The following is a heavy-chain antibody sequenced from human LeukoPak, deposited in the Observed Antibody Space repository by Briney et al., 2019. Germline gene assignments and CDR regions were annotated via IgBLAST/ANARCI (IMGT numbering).Heavy chain of an antibody. CDR2: INSDGSST. J-gene: IGHJ3*02. V-gene: IGHV3-74*01. CDR3: ARGAALGYCSGGSCYWDAFDI. D-gene: IGHD2-15*01. CDR1: GFTFSSHW. Sequence: GGSLRLSCAASGFTFSSHWMHWVRQAPGKGLVWVSRINSDGSSTSYADSVKGRFTISRDNAKNTLYLQMNSLRAEDTAVYYCARGAALGYCSGGSCYWDAFDIWGQGTMVTVSS.